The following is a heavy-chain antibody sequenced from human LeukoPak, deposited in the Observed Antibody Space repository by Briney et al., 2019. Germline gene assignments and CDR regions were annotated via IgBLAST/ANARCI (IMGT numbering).Heavy chain of an antibody. V-gene: IGHV4-59*08. CDR2: IYYSGST. Sequence: PSETLSLTCTVSGGSISGYYWSWIRQPPGKGLEWIGYIYYSGSTNYNPSLKGRVTISVDTSKNQFSLKLSSVTAADTAVYYCASSLARSWSFFHAMDVWGQGTTVTVSS. CDR1: GGSISGYY. CDR3: ASSLARSWSFFHAMDV. J-gene: IGHJ6*02. D-gene: IGHD6-13*01.